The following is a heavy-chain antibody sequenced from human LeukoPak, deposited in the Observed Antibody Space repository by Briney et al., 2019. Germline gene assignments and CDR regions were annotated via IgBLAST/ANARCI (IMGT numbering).Heavy chain of an antibody. Sequence: GGPLILSCAASGFTFSSYSMNWVRQAPGKGQEWGSYISSSGSTIYYADSVKGRFTISRDNHKNSLYLKINSLRAEDTAVYYCANIVVPAESHAFHIWGQGTMVTVSS. CDR2: ISSSGSTI. CDR1: GFTFSSYS. D-gene: IGHD2-2*01. CDR3: ANIVVPAESHAFHI. J-gene: IGHJ3*02. V-gene: IGHV3-48*04.